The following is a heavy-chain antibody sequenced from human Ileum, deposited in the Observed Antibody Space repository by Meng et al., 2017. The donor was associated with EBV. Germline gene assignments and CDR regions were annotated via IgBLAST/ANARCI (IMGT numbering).Heavy chain of an antibody. D-gene: IGHD1-26*01. CDR2: INAYNGDT. Sequence: QAQLVQSGGEVMKPGVSVKVPCKASGYTFTNYGITWVRQAPGQGLEWMGWINAYNGDTNYAQTLQGRVTMTTDTSTSTAYMELRSLRSDDTAVYYCARVEVGITSGDYWGQGTMVTVSA. V-gene: IGHV1-18*01. CDR3: ARVEVGITSGDY. J-gene: IGHJ4*02. CDR1: GYTFTNYG.